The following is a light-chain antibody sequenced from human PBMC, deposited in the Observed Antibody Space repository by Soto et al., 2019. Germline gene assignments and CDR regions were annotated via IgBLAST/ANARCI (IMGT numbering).Light chain of an antibody. V-gene: IGKV3-15*01. CDR2: DAS. Sequence: EIVLTQSPGTLSLSPGERATLSCRASQSVTSNYLAWHQQKPGQAPRILMYDASTRATGISARFSGSGSGTEFTLTISSLQSEDFAVYYCQQYHNWPITFGQGTRLEI. CDR1: QSVTSN. CDR3: QQYHNWPIT. J-gene: IGKJ5*01.